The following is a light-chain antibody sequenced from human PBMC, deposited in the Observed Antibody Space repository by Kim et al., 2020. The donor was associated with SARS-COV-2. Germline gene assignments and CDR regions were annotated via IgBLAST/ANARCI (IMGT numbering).Light chain of an antibody. Sequence: GQRVTMSCSGSSSNIERTYVYLYQQVPGTAPKVLIYRSNQRPSGVPDRFSGSKSGTSASLAISGLRSEDEADYYCAAWDDSLSGRVFGGGTQLTVL. CDR1: SSNIERTY. V-gene: IGLV1-47*01. CDR2: RSN. J-gene: IGLJ3*02. CDR3: AAWDDSLSGRV.